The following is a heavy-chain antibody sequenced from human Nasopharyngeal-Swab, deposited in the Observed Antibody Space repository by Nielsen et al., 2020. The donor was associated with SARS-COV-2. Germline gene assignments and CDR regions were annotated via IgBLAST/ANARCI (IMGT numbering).Heavy chain of an antibody. CDR2: INPDGSVR. Sequence: ESLKISCAASGFPFSNSWVHWVRQAPGEGLVWVARINPDGSVRNYADSVKGRFTISRDNAMSTLYLQLNNLRSEDTAVYYCATAGSYRFDNWGQGTLLTVSS. CDR3: ATAGSYRFDN. V-gene: IGHV3-74*01. CDR1: GFPFSNSW. J-gene: IGHJ4*02. D-gene: IGHD3-10*01.